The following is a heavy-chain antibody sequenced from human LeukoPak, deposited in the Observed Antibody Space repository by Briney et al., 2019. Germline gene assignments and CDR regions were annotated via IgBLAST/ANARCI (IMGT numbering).Heavy chain of an antibody. V-gene: IGHV3-23*01. D-gene: IGHD3-10*01. CDR3: AKGMVRGVISDAFDI. CDR2: ISGSGGST. J-gene: IGHJ3*02. CDR1: GFTFSSYA. Sequence: PGGSLRLSCAASGFTFSSYAMSWVRQAPGKGLEWVSAISGSGGSTYYADSVKGRFTISRDNSKNTLYLQMNSLRAEGTAVYYCAKGMVRGVISDAFDIWGQGTMVTVSS.